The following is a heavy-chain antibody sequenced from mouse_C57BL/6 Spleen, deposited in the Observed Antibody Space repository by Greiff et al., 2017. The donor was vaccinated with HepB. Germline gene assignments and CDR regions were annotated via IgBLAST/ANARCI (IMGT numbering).Heavy chain of an antibody. CDR3: AKGSDYAMDY. J-gene: IGHJ4*01. V-gene: IGHV5-17*01. CDR2: ISSGSSTI. Sequence: EVQLQESGGGLVKPGGSLKLSCAASGFTFSDYGMHWVRQAPEKGLEWVAYISSGSSTIYYADTVKGRFTISRDNAKNTLFLQMNSLRSEDTAMYYCAKGSDYAMDYWGQGTSVTVSS. CDR1: GFTFSDYG.